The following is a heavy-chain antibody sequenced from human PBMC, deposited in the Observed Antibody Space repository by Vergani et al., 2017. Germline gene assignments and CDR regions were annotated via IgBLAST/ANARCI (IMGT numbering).Heavy chain of an antibody. J-gene: IGHJ5*01. Sequence: EVQLVESGGGLVKPGGSLRLSCAASGFSFNSCWMHWVRQVPGKGLLWVSRIKSDGSITAYADSVKGRFTISRDNAQNTLYLQMNSLRVEDTGVYYCARARCIETCYMSNWLDSWGQGTLVTVSS. CDR2: IKSDGSIT. CDR3: ARARCIETCYMSNWLDS. V-gene: IGHV3-74*03. CDR1: GFSFNSCW. D-gene: IGHD3-9*01.